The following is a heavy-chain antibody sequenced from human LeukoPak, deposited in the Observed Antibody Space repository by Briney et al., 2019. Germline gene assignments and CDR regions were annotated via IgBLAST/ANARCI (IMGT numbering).Heavy chain of an antibody. D-gene: IGHD3-22*01. V-gene: IGHV1-2*02. CDR2: INPNSGGT. Sequence: GASVKVSCKASGYTFTGYYMHWVRQAPGQGLGWMGWINPNSGGTNYAQKFQGRVTMTRDTSISTAYMELSRLRFDDTAVYYCARDYGYYDSSGLFDYWGQGTLVTVSS. CDR3: ARDYGYYDSSGLFDY. CDR1: GYTFTGYY. J-gene: IGHJ4*02.